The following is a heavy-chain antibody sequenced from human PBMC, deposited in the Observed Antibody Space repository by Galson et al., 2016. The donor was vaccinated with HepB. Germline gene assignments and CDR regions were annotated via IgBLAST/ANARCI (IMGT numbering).Heavy chain of an antibody. CDR1: GFTFSDAW. CDR2: TRNKVNSYTT. J-gene: IGHJ3*02. Sequence: SLRLSCAASGFTFSDAWMSWVRQAPGKGLEWVGRTRNKVNSYTTEYAASVKGRFTISRDDSKNSLYLQMNSLKTEDTALYYCARPSGKYSGGFDIWGQGTMVTVSS. D-gene: IGHD2/OR15-2a*01. V-gene: IGHV3-72*01. CDR3: ARPSGKYSGGFDI.